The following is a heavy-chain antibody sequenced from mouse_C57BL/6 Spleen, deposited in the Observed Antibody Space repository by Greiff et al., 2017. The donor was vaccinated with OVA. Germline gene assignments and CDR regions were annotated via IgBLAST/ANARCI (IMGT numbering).Heavy chain of an antibody. J-gene: IGHJ3*01. CDR1: GFSLTSYG. CDR3: ARQLEGFAY. D-gene: IGHD3-1*01. V-gene: IGHV2-2*01. Sequence: QVPLQQSGPGLVQPSQSLSITCTVSGFSLTSYGVHWVSQSPGKGLEWLGVIWSGGSTDDNAAFISRLSISKDNSKSQVFFKMNSLQADDTAIYYCARQLEGFAYWGQGTLVTVSA. CDR2: IWSGGST.